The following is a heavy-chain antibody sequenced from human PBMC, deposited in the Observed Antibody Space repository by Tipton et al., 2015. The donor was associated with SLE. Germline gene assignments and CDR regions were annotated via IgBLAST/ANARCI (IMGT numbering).Heavy chain of an antibody. J-gene: IGHJ4*02. D-gene: IGHD2/OR15-2a*01. Sequence: TLSLTCTVYGDSISSRYWWSWVRQPPGKGLQWIGEIFHSGSTNYNPSLKSRVTISVDTSKNQFSLKLSSMTAADTAVYYCARGLNKGNPFFGYWGQGTLATVSS. CDR3: ARGLNKGNPFFGY. CDR2: IFHSGST. CDR1: GDSISSRYW. V-gene: IGHV4-4*02.